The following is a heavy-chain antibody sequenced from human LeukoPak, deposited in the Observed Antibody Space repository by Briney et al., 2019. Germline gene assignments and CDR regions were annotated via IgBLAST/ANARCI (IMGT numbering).Heavy chain of an antibody. J-gene: IGHJ4*02. CDR1: GFTFSSYA. CDR3: AKGVPSTYYYDSSGYYLDY. D-gene: IGHD3-22*01. CDR2: ISGSGGST. Sequence: GGSLRLSCAASGFTFSSYAMSWFRQAPGKGLEWVSAISGSGGSTYYADSVKGRFTISRDNSKNTLYLQMNSLRAEDTAVYYCAKGVPSTYYYDSSGYYLDYWGQGTLVTVSS. V-gene: IGHV3-23*01.